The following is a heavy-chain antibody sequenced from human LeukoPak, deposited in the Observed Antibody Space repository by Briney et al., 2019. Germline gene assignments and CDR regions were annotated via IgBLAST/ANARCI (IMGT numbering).Heavy chain of an antibody. Sequence: GGSLRLSCAASGFTFEDYGMSWVPEAPGQGRRGGSGINWIGGSTGYADSVKGRYTISRDNAKNTLYLQMNSLRAEDTAVYYCVRWYGGSGLENYYYYMDVWGKGTTVTISS. CDR1: GFTFEDYG. CDR3: VRWYGGSGLENYYYYMDV. CDR2: INWIGGST. V-gene: IGHV3-20*04. J-gene: IGHJ6*03. D-gene: IGHD3-10*01.